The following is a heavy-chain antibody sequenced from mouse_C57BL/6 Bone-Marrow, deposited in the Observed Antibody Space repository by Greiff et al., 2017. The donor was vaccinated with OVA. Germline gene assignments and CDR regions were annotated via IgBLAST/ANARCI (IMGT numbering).Heavy chain of an antibody. CDR3: VGDGFDY. V-gene: IGHV10-1*01. Sequence: EVQVVESGGGLVQPRGSLKLSCAASGFSFNTYAMNWVRQAPGQGLEWVDRIRSKSNNYATYNAVSVKDRFTISRDDSESMLYLQMNNLKTEDTAMYGCVGDGFDYWGQGTTLTVSS. CDR1: GFSFNTYA. CDR2: IRSKSNNYAT. J-gene: IGHJ2*01.